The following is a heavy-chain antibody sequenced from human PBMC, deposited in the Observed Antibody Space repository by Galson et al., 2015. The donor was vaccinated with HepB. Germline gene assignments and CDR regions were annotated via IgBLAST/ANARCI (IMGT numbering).Heavy chain of an antibody. CDR3: ARRPNWTPTGMYGMDV. CDR1: GYSFTSYW. V-gene: IGHV5-10-1*01. CDR2: IDPSDSYT. J-gene: IGHJ6*02. D-gene: IGHD1-1*01. Sequence: QSGAEVKKPGESLRISCKGSGYSFTSYWISWVRQMPGKGLEWMGRIDPSDSYTNYSPSFQGHVTISADKSISTAYLQWSSLKASDTAMYYCARRPNWTPTGMYGMDVWGQGTTVTVSS.